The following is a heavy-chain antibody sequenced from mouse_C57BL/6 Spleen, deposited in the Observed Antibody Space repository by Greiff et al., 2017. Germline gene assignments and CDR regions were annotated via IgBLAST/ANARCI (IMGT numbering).Heavy chain of an antibody. V-gene: IGHV1-15*01. CDR3: TRELGYFDY. CDR2: IDPETGGT. J-gene: IGHJ2*01. Sequence: VLLVESGAELVRPGASVTLSCKASGYTFTDYEMHWVKQTPVHGLEWIGAIDPETGGTDYNQQFTGKAILTANKSSSTAYMELRSLTSEDSAVYYYTRELGYFDYWGQGTTLTVSS. CDR1: GYTFTDYE. D-gene: IGHD4-1*01.